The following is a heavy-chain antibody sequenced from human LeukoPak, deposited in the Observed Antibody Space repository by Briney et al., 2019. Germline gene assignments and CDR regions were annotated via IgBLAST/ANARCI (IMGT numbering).Heavy chain of an antibody. CDR2: IYYSGST. Sequence: SETLSLTCTVSGGSISSSSYYWGWIRQPPGKGLEWIGSIYYSGSTYYNPSLKSRVTISVDTSKNQFSLKLSSVTAADTAVYYCARLIANWGYFDYWGQGTLVTVSS. V-gene: IGHV4-39*01. CDR3: ARLIANWGYFDY. J-gene: IGHJ4*02. CDR1: GGSISSSSYY. D-gene: IGHD7-27*01.